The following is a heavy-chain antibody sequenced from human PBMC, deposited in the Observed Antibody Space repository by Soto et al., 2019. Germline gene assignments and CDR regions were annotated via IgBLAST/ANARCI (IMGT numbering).Heavy chain of an antibody. V-gene: IGHV4-39*01. Sequence: SETLSLTCTVSGGSISSSSYYWGWFRQPPGKGLEWIGSIYYSGSTYYNPSLKSRVTISVDTSKNQFSLKLSSVTAADTAVYYCARHPYGDVDYWGQGTLVTVSS. J-gene: IGHJ4*02. CDR2: IYYSGST. D-gene: IGHD4-17*01. CDR3: ARHPYGDVDY. CDR1: GGSISSSSYY.